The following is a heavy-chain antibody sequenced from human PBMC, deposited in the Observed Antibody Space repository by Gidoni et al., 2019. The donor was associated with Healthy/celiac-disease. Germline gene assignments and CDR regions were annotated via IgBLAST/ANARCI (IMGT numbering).Heavy chain of an antibody. CDR3: ARLFPHYYDSSGYGDYFDY. CDR2: INPSGGST. V-gene: IGHV1-46*01. J-gene: IGHJ4*02. CDR1: GYTFTRSY. D-gene: IGHD3-22*01. Sequence: QVQLVQSGAEVKKPGASVKVSCKASGYTFTRSYMPWVRQAPGQGLEWMGIINPSGGSTSYAQKFQGRVTMTRDTSTSTVYMELSSLRSEDTAVYYCARLFPHYYDSSGYGDYFDYWGQGTLVTVSS.